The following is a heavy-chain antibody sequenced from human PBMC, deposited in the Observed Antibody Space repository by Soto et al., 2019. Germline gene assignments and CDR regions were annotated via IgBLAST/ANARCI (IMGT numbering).Heavy chain of an antibody. J-gene: IGHJ4*02. CDR1: GFTFSTYS. V-gene: IGHV3-48*02. CDR3: AREQYYYDSSGYTY. CDR2: ISSSSSTI. D-gene: IGHD3-22*01. Sequence: GGSLRLSCAASGFTFSTYSMNWGRQAPGKGLEWVSYISSSSSTIYYADSVKGRFTISRDNAKNSLYLQMNSLRDEDTAVYYCAREQYYYDSSGYTYWGQGTLVTVS.